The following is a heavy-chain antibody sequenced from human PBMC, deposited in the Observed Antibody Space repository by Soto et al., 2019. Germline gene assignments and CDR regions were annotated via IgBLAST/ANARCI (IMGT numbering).Heavy chain of an antibody. CDR2: IIPIFGTA. CDR1: GGTFLSYA. V-gene: IGHV1-69*06. D-gene: IGHD3-10*01. J-gene: IGHJ4*02. CDR3: ARAYGSGSPTLDY. Sequence: SEQVSCQASGGTFLSYAIRLLREAPGQGLEWMGGIIPIFGTANYAQKFQGRVTITADKSTSTAYMELSSLRSEDTAVYYCARAYGSGSPTLDYWGLGTLVTVPQ.